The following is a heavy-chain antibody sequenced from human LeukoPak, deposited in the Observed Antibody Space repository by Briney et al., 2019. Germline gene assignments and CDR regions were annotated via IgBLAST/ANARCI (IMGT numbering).Heavy chain of an antibody. V-gene: IGHV3-74*01. CDR3: AKSDWFDLIIYFDY. CDR2: INSDGTTT. Sequence: GGSLRLSCAASGFIFSNYWMYWVRQAPGKGLVWVSRINSDGTTTTYADSVKGRFTISRDKSKNTLYLQMNSLRAEDTAVYYCAKSDWFDLIIYFDYWGQGALVTVSS. D-gene: IGHD3-9*01. J-gene: IGHJ4*02. CDR1: GFIFSNYW.